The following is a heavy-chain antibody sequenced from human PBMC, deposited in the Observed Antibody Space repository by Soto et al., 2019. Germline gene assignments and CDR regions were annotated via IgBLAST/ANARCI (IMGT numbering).Heavy chain of an antibody. CDR2: IYYSGST. D-gene: IGHD3-3*01. Sequence: PSETLSLTCTLSGGSISSGDYYWSWIPQPPGKGLEWIGYIYYSGSTYYNPSLKSRVTISVDTSKNQFSLKLSSVTAADTAVYYCASGTIFGVVSPWGQGTTVTVSS. J-gene: IGHJ6*02. CDR3: ASGTIFGVVSP. V-gene: IGHV4-30-4*01. CDR1: GGSISSGDYY.